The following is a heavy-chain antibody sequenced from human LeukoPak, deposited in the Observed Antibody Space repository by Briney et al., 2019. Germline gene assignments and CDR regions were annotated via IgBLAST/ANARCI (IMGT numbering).Heavy chain of an antibody. Sequence: GRSLRLSCAASGFTFDDYAMHWVRQAPGKGLEWVSYISSPGSTIYYADSVKGRFTISRDNAKNSLYLQMNSLRAEDTAVYYCARDGPWLEACNWGQGTLVTVSS. J-gene: IGHJ4*02. CDR2: ISSPGSTI. D-gene: IGHD6-19*01. CDR3: ARDGPWLEACN. CDR1: GFTFDDYA. V-gene: IGHV3-48*03.